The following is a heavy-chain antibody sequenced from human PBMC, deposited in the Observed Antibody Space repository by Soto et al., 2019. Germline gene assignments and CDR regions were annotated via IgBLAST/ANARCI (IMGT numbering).Heavy chain of an antibody. D-gene: IGHD3-16*01. CDR3: ARESLGAKGADR. J-gene: IGHJ5*02. CDR2: IIPIIGVT. CDR1: GDTFNSYV. V-gene: IGHV1-69*17. Sequence: QVQLVQSGAEVKRPGSSVKVSCESSGDTFNSYVISWVRQAPGQGLEWMGGIIPIIGVTHYAQKFQGRGTISALSSTGTAYMELTNLGLEDTALYYCARESLGAKGADRWGQGTLVTVSS.